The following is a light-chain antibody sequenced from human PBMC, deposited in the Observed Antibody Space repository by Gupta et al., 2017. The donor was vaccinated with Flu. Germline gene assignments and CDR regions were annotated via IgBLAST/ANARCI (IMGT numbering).Light chain of an antibody. CDR2: GAS. J-gene: IGKJ2*03. Sequence: EIVMTQSPAPLSVSPGERATLSCRTRQSVSSNLAWYQQKPGQTPRLLIYGASTRAAGIPARFSGSGSGTAFTLTISSRQSEDFAVYYCQQYNYWPLFSFGQGTKLEIK. V-gene: IGKV3-15*01. CDR3: QQYNYWPLFS. CDR1: QSVSSN.